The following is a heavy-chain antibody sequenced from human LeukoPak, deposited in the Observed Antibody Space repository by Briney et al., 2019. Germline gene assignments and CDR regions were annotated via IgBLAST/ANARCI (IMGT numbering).Heavy chain of an antibody. D-gene: IGHD6-19*01. CDR1: GFTFSSYD. J-gene: IGHJ6*02. CDR3: ARDADVGSGWFDGMDV. CDR2: IGTAGDT. V-gene: IGHV3-13*01. Sequence: GGSLRLSCAASGFTFSSYDMHWVRQATGKGLEWVSAIGTAGDTYYPGSVKGRFTISRENAKNSLYLQMNSLRAGDTAVYYCARDADVGSGWFDGMDVWGQGTTVTVSS.